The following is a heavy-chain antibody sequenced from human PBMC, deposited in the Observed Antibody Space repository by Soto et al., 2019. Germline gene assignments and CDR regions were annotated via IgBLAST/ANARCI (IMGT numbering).Heavy chain of an antibody. D-gene: IGHD2-2*01. CDR2: INHSGST. J-gene: IGHJ6*03. Sequence: QVQLQQWGAGLLKPSETLSLTCAVYGGSFSGYYWSWIRQPPGKGLEWIGEINHSGSTNYNPSLKSRVTISVDTSKNQFSLKLSSVTAADTAVYYCARGKYLKTGYCSSTSCPLPGNYYYMDVWGKGTTVTVSS. V-gene: IGHV4-34*01. CDR3: ARGKYLKTGYCSSTSCPLPGNYYYMDV. CDR1: GGSFSGYY.